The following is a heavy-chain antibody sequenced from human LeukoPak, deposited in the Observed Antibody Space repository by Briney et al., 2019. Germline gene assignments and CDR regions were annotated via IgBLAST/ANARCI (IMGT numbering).Heavy chain of an antibody. CDR1: GFTFKNYA. D-gene: IGHD5-18*01. CDR2: ISGSGDSR. Sequence: GXSLRLSCAASGFTFKNYAMSWVRQAPGRGLEWVSGISGSGDSRYYADSVKGGFKISRDNSKNTFYMQMNSLRAEDTAVYYCAKKAYSYGPFDYWGQGTLVTVSS. V-gene: IGHV3-23*01. CDR3: AKKAYSYGPFDY. J-gene: IGHJ4*02.